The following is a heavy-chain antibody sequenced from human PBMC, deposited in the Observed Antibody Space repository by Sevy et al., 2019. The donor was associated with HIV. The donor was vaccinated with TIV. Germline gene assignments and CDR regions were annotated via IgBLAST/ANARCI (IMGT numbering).Heavy chain of an antibody. CDR1: GFTVSRNF. Sequence: GGSLRLSCAASGFTVSRNFMSWIRHAPGKGLEWVSIIYSDGTTFYADSVKGRFTISRDNSRSTLYLRMNTLRAEDTAVYYCVGADRPNQGDFWGQGTLVTVSS. CDR2: IYSDGTT. J-gene: IGHJ4*02. CDR3: VGADRPNQGDF. D-gene: IGHD6-6*01. V-gene: IGHV3-53*01.